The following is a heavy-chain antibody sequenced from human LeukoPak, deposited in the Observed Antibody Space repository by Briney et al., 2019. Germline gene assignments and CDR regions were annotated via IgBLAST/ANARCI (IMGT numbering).Heavy chain of an antibody. Sequence: SETLSLTCTVSGGSISSSSYYWGWIRQPPGKGLEWIGSIYYSGSTYCNPSLKSRVTISVDTSKNQFSLKLSSVTAADTAVYYCARLQRITMMVVDPWGQGTLVTVSS. J-gene: IGHJ5*02. CDR3: ARLQRITMMVVDP. D-gene: IGHD3-22*01. CDR1: GGSISSSSYY. CDR2: IYYSGST. V-gene: IGHV4-39*01.